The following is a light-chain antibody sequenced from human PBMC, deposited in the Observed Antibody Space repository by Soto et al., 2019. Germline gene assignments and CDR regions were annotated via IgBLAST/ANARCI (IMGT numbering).Light chain of an antibody. CDR3: SSYTSSSTSYV. J-gene: IGLJ1*01. CDR2: EVS. V-gene: IGLV2-14*01. CDR1: SSDIGRYDY. Sequence: QSVLTQPASVSGSPGQSITISCTGSSSDIGRYDYVSWYQHHPGKAPKLMIYEVSNRPSGVPDRFSGSKSGNTASLTISGLQAEDEADYYCSSYTSSSTSYVFGTGTNVTV.